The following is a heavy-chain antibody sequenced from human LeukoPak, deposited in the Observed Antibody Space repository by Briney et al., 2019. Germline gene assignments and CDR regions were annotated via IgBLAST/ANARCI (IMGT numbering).Heavy chain of an antibody. CDR2: ISYDGSNK. V-gene: IGHV3-30*18. Sequence: WGSLRLSCAASGFTFSSYGMHWVRQAPGKGLEWVAVISYDGSNKYYADSVKGRFTISRDNSKNTLYLQMNSLRAEDTAVYYCAKDLWLGYFDYWGQGTLVTVSS. CDR1: GFTFSSYG. J-gene: IGHJ4*02. CDR3: AKDLWLGYFDY. D-gene: IGHD6-19*01.